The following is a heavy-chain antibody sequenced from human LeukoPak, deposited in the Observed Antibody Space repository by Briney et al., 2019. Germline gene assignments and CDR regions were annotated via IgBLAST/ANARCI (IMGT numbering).Heavy chain of an antibody. D-gene: IGHD5-18*01. Sequence: SETLSLTCAVYGGSFSGHYWSWIRQPPGKGLESIGYMYYTGSTNYNPSLKSRVTISLDTSKNQFSLELTSVTPADTAVYYCARVLPGGFSYGAADYWGQGTLVTVSS. CDR3: ARVLPGGFSYGAADY. J-gene: IGHJ4*02. CDR1: GGSFSGHY. V-gene: IGHV4-59*11. CDR2: MYYTGST.